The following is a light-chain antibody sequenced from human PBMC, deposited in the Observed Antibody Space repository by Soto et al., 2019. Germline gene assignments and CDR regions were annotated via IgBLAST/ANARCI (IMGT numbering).Light chain of an antibody. CDR1: QSASSSY. V-gene: IGKV3-20*01. J-gene: IGKJ1*01. Sequence: EIVLTQYPGTLSLSPGERATLSCRASQSASSSYLAWYQQKPGQAPRLLIYGASSRATGIPDRFSGSGSGTDFTLTISRLEPEDCAVYYCQQYGSSRTFGQGTKVEIK. CDR3: QQYGSSRT. CDR2: GAS.